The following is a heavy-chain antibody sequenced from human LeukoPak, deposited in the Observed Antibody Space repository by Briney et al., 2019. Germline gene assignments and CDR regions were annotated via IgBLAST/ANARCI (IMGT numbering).Heavy chain of an antibody. V-gene: IGHV3-7*01. CDR3: GYTNNFYH. J-gene: IGHJ4*02. Sequence: GGSLRLSCAGSGFAFSGTWLNWVRQAPGQGLEWVANIKHDGREKYYVDSVKGRFTISRDDGQNSLSLHMNTVRAEDTAVYYCGYTNNFYHWGQGALVVVSA. CDR1: GFAFSGTW. CDR2: IKHDGREK. D-gene: IGHD3-16*02.